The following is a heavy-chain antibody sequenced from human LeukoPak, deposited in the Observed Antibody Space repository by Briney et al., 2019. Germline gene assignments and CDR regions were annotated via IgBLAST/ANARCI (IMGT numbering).Heavy chain of an antibody. CDR3: AKGAAAGLVDWFDP. J-gene: IGHJ5*02. Sequence: GGSLRLSCAVSGFTFTNFAMMWVRQAPGKGLQWVSSITGDGATYYADSVRGRFMLSRDTSKNILYLQMNSLTAEDTALYYCAKGAAAGLVDWFDPWGQGTLVTVSS. D-gene: IGHD6-25*01. CDR1: GFTFTNFA. V-gene: IGHV3-23*01. CDR2: ITGDGAT.